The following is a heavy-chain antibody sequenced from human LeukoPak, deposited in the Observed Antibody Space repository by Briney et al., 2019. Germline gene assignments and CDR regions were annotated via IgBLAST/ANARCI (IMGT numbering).Heavy chain of an antibody. J-gene: IGHJ4*02. D-gene: IGHD2-15*01. V-gene: IGHV4-59*12. CDR2: ISYSGRT. CDR1: GDSISSYY. CDR3: ARVVVAATPPYYFDY. Sequence: SETLSLTCTVSGDSISSYYWSWIRQPPGKGLEWIGYISYSGRTNYNPSLKSRVTISVDKSKNQFSLKLSSVTAADTAVYYCARVVVAATPPYYFDYWGQGTLVTVSS.